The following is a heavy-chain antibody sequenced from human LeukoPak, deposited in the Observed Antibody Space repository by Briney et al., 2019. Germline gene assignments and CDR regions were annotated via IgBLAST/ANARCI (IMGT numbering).Heavy chain of an antibody. CDR1: GYTFTSYD. CDR3: ARGPASTSTYYYYYYYMDV. J-gene: IGHJ6*03. V-gene: IGHV1-8*03. CDR2: MNPNSGNT. D-gene: IGHD6-6*01. Sequence: ASVKVSCKASGYTFTSYDINWVRQATGQGLEWMGWMNPNSGNTGYAQKFQGRVTITRNTSISTAYMELSSLRSEDTAVYYCARGPASTSTYYYYYYYMDVWGEGTTVTVSS.